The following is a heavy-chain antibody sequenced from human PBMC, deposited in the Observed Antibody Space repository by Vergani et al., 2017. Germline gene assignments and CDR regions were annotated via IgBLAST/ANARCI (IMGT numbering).Heavy chain of an antibody. CDR2: IYYSGST. J-gene: IGHJ4*02. CDR3: ARHAPRLKYAIDY. Sequence: QVQLQESGPGLVKPSQTLSLTCTVSGGSISSGGYYWSWIRQHPGKGLEWIGYIYYSGSTNYNPSLKSRVNISVDTSKNQFSLKLSSVTAADTAVYYCARHAPRLKYAIDYWGQGTLVTVSS. CDR1: GGSISSGGYY. D-gene: IGHD2-2*01. V-gene: IGHV4-31*03.